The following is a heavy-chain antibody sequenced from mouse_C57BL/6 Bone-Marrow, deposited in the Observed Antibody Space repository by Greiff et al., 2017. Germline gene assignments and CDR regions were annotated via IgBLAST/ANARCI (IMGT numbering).Heavy chain of an antibody. V-gene: IGHV1-59*01. CDR2: IDPSDSYT. D-gene: IGHD1-1*01. J-gene: IGHJ2*01. CDR3: ARDYYCSSFDY. CDR1: GYTFTSYW. Sequence: QVKLQQPGAELVRPGTSVKLSCKASGYTFTSYWMHWVKQRPGQGLEWIGVIDPSDSYTNYNQKFKGKATLTVDTSSRTAYMLLSSLTSEDSAVYYCARDYYCSSFDYWGQGTTLTVSA.